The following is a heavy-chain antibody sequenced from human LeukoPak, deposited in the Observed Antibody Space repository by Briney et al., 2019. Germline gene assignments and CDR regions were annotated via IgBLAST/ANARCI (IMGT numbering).Heavy chain of an antibody. Sequence: SETLSLTCAVYGGSFSGYYWSWIRQPPGKGVEWIGEINHSGSTNYNPSLKSRVTISVDTSKNQFSLKLSSVTAADTAVYYCARSWNGDYFDYWGQGTLVTVSS. V-gene: IGHV4-34*01. CDR1: GGSFSGYY. CDR3: ARSWNGDYFDY. CDR2: INHSGST. J-gene: IGHJ4*02. D-gene: IGHD1-1*01.